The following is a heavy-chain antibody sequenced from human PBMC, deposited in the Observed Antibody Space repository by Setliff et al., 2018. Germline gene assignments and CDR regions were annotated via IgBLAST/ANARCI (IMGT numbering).Heavy chain of an antibody. D-gene: IGHD3-16*01. J-gene: IGHJ4*02. Sequence: SETLSLTCAVYGGSFSGYYWSWIRQPPGKGLEWIGEINHSGSTNYNPSLKSRVTISVDTSKNQFSLKLSSVTAADTAVYYCARGSQGPNSSSHVFGYWGQGTLVTVSS. CDR1: GGSFSGYY. CDR2: INHSGST. CDR3: ARGSQGPNSSSHVFGY. V-gene: IGHV4-34*01.